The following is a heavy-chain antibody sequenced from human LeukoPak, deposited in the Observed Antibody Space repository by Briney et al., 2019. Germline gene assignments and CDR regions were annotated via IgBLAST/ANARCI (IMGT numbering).Heavy chain of an antibody. CDR2: IYTSGST. D-gene: IGHD3-9*01. J-gene: IGHJ6*02. CDR1: GGSISSYY. V-gene: IGHV4-4*07. Sequence: SETLSLTCTVSGGSISSYYWSWIQQPAGKGLEWIGRIYTSGSTNYNPSLKSRVTMSVDTSKNQFSLKLSSVTAADTAVYYCARVSVLTGYYKDYYYGMDVWGQGTTVTVSS. CDR3: ARVSVLTGYYKDYYYGMDV.